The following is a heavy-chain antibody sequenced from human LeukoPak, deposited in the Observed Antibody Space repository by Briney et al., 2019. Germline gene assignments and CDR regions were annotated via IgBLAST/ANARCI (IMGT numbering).Heavy chain of an antibody. D-gene: IGHD5-12*01. CDR1: GFAFSNYA. V-gene: IGHV3-23*01. CDR2: ISGSGADP. CDR3: AKDLSPSGGF. J-gene: IGHJ4*02. Sequence: GGSLRISCAASGFAFSNYAMSWVRQTPGKGLEWVSSISGSGADPYAADSVKGRFIISRDNSKNTLYLQMNSLRTEDTAVYYCAKDLSPSGGFWGQGVLVTVSS.